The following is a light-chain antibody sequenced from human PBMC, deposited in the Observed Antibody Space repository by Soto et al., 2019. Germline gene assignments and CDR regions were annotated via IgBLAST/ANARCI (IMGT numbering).Light chain of an antibody. J-gene: IGKJ1*01. V-gene: IGKV3-20*01. CDR2: GAS. Sequence: ESVLTQSPGTLSLSPGERATLSCRASQSVSSSFLAWYQLKPGQAPRLLIYGASSRATGIPDRFSGSGSGTAFTLTISRREPEDFAVYYCQQYDSSPWTFGQGTKVELK. CDR3: QQYDSSPWT. CDR1: QSVSSSF.